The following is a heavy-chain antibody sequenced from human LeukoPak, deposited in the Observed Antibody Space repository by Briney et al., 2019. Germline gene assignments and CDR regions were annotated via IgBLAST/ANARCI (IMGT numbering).Heavy chain of an antibody. J-gene: IGHJ5*02. V-gene: IGHV4-4*07. CDR3: ARHGGIGMVRGVKAWFDP. D-gene: IGHD3-10*01. CDR2: IYTSGST. CDR1: GGSISSYY. Sequence: SETLSLTCTVSGGSISSYYWSWIRQPAGKGLEWIGRIYTSGSTNYNPSLKSRVTMSVDTSKNQFSLKLSSVTAADTAVYYCARHGGIGMVRGVKAWFDPWGQGTLVTVSS.